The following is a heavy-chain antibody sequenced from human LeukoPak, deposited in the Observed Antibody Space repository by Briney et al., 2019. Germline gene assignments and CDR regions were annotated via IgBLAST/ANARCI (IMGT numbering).Heavy chain of an antibody. J-gene: IGHJ5*02. D-gene: IGHD3-10*01. CDR1: GGTFSSYA. Sequence: SVKVSCKASGGTFSSYAISWVRQAPGQGLEWMGGIIPIFGTANYAQKFQGRVTITADESTSTAYMELSSLRSEDTAVYYCARINKMPVRKRPAYWFDPWGQGTLVTVSS. CDR3: ARINKMPVRKRPAYWFDP. CDR2: IIPIFGTA. V-gene: IGHV1-69*01.